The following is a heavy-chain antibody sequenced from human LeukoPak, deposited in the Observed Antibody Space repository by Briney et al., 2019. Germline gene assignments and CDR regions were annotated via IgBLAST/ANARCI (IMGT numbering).Heavy chain of an antibody. D-gene: IGHD6-19*01. CDR3: ARAGAVSGTYDAFDI. CDR1: GGTFSSYA. J-gene: IGHJ3*02. CDR2: IIPILGIA. V-gene: IGHV1-69*04. Sequence: GGSVKVSCKASGGTFSSYAISWVRQAPGQGLEWMGRIIPILGIANYAQKFQGRVTITADKSTSTAYMELSSLRSEDTAVYYCARAGAVSGTYDAFDIWGQGTMVTVSS.